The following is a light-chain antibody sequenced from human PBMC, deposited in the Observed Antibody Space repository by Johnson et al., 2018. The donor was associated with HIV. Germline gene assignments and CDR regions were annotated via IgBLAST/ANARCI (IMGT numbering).Light chain of an antibody. CDR3: GTWDSSLGAYV. Sequence: QSVLTQPPSVSAAPGQKVTISCSGSNSNIGNNYVSWYQQLPGTAPKLLIYENSKRPSGIPDRFSGSKSGTSATLDITGLQTGDEADYYCGTWDSSLGAYVFGTGTQVTVL. J-gene: IGLJ1*01. CDR1: NSNIGNNY. CDR2: ENS. V-gene: IGLV1-51*02.